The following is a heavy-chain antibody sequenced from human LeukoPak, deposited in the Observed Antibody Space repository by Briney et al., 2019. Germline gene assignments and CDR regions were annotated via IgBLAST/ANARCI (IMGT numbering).Heavy chain of an antibody. Sequence: SVKVSCKASGGTFSSYAISWVRQAPGQGLEWMGRIIPILDIANYAQKFQGRVTITADKSTSTAYMELSSLRSEDTAVYYCASPREGSGSYTFDYWGQGTLVTVSS. CDR1: GGTFSSYA. V-gene: IGHV1-69*04. D-gene: IGHD3-10*01. CDR3: ASPREGSGSYTFDY. J-gene: IGHJ4*02. CDR2: IIPILDIA.